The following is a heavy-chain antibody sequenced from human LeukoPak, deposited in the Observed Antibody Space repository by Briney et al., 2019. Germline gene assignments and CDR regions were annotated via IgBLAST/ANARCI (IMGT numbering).Heavy chain of an antibody. CDR2: IKQDGSEK. CDR1: GFIFSSYW. J-gene: IGHJ4*02. CDR3: ASTYSSSWYYFDY. Sequence: GGSLRLSCAASGFIFSSYWMSWVRQAPGKGLEWVANIKQDGSEKYYVDSVKGRFTISRDNAKNSLYLQMNSLRAEDTAVYYCASTYSSSWYYFDYWGQGTLVTVSS. D-gene: IGHD6-13*01. V-gene: IGHV3-7*01.